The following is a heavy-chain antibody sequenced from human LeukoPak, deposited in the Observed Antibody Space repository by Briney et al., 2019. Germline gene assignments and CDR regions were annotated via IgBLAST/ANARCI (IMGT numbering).Heavy chain of an antibody. CDR1: GFTFSKAW. D-gene: IGHD6-6*01. V-gene: IGHV3-15*01. CDR3: ATDPAYSTSS. J-gene: IGHJ4*02. CDR2: IKSKADGGTT. Sequence: GGSLRLSCAASGFTFSKAWMSWVRQAPGKGLEWVGRIKSKADGGTTDYAAPVKGRFTISRDDSKSTVYLQMNTLRTEDAAVYYCATDPAYSTSSWGQGTLVTVSS.